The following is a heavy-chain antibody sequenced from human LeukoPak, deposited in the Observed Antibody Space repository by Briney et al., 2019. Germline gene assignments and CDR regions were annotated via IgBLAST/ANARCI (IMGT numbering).Heavy chain of an antibody. D-gene: IGHD3-3*01. J-gene: IGHJ4*02. V-gene: IGHV1-69*01. Sequence: ASVKVSCKASGGTFSSYAISWVRQAPGQGLEWMGGIIPIFGTANYAQKFQGRVTITADESTSTAYMELSSLRSEDTAVYYCARSSFKYDFWSGYHMDPLDYWGQGTLVTVSS. CDR2: IIPIFGTA. CDR1: GGTFSSYA. CDR3: ARSSFKYDFWSGYHMDPLDY.